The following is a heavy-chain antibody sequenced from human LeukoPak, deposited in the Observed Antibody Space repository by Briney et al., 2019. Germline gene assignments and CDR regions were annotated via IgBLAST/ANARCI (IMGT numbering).Heavy chain of an antibody. J-gene: IGHJ4*02. V-gene: IGHV4-39*01. CDR1: GGSISSSSYY. D-gene: IGHD1-26*01. CDR3: AKSGGYGLIDY. CDR2: IYYSGST. Sequence: PSETLSLTCTVSGGSISSSSYYWGWIRQPPGKGLEWIGSIYYSGSTYYNPPLKSRVIISVDTSKNQFSLRLNSVTAADTAMYYCAKSGGYGLIDYWGQGTLVTVSS.